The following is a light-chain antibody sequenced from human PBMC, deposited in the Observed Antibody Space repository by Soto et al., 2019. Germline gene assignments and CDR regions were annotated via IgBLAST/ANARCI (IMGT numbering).Light chain of an antibody. CDR3: QQYNSYS. J-gene: IGKJ1*01. CDR1: QSISNW. Sequence: IQITQSPPTLPASVGDRVTITCRASQSISNWWAWYQQKPGTAPKLLIYHASTLESGVPSRFSGSGSGTEFTLTISSLQPDDFATYYCQQYNSYSFGQGTKVDIK. V-gene: IGKV1-5*01. CDR2: HAS.